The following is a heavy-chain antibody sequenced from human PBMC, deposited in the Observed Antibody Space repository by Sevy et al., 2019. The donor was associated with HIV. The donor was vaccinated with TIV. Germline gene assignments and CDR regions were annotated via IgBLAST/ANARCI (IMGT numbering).Heavy chain of an antibody. CDR2: IYYSGST. V-gene: IGHV4-31*03. CDR1: GGSISSGAHY. J-gene: IGHJ4*02. Sequence: SETLSLTCTVSGGSISSGAHYWSWIRQHPGKGLEWIGYIYYSGSTYYNPSLKSRVTISVDTSKNQFSLKLSSVTAADTAGYYCARGVNDDYVWGSYRYTAKFDYWGQGTLVTVSS. CDR3: ARGVNDDYVWGSYRYTAKFDY. D-gene: IGHD3-16*02.